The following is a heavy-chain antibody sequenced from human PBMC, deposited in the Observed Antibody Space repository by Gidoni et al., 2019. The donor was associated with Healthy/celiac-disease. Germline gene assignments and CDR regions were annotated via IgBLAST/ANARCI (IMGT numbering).Heavy chain of an antibody. CDR1: GGPIRRSNW. CDR3: ARDSVHCRGGSCYSN. D-gene: IGHD2-15*01. V-gene: IGHV4-4*02. Sequence: VQLQESGPGLVKPSGTLSLTCAVSGGPIRRSNWWSWVRPPPGKGLEWIGEIYHSGSTNYNPSLKSRVTISVDKSKNQFSLKLSSVTAADTAVYYCARDSVHCRGGSCYSNWGQGTLVTVSS. CDR2: IYHSGST. J-gene: IGHJ4*02.